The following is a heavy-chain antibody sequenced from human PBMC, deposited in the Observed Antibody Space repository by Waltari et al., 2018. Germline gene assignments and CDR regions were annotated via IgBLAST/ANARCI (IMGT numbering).Heavy chain of an antibody. CDR2: IYHSGST. CDR3: ARLWGMDV. V-gene: IGHV4-38-2*02. Sequence: QLQLQESGPGLVKPSETLSLTCTVSGYSIRRAYYWGWIRQPPGKGLEWIGSIYHSGSTYYNPSLKSRVTISVDTSKNQFSLKLSSVTAADTAVYYCARLWGMDVWGQGTTVTVSS. CDR1: GYSIRRAYY. J-gene: IGHJ6*02. D-gene: IGHD3-10*01.